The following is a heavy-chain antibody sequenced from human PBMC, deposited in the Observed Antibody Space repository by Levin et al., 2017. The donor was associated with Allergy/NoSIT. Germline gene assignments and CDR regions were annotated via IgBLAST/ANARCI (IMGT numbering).Heavy chain of an antibody. J-gene: IGHJ6*02. CDR1: GYTFTSYF. D-gene: IGHD3-3*01. Sequence: GESLKISCKASGYTFTSYFLYWVRQAPGQGPEWMGTINPSGGTTRYAEKFQGRVTMTRDTSTSTVYMELSSLSSEDTAVYYCARFWRDSSDGLDVWGQGTTVTVSS. V-gene: IGHV1-46*01. CDR3: ARFWRDSSDGLDV. CDR2: INPSGGTT.